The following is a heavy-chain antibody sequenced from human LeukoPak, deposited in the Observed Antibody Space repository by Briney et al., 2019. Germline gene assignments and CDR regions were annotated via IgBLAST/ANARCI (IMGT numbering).Heavy chain of an antibody. CDR1: GFPFRSFW. V-gene: IGHV3-7*01. Sequence: PGGALSLSCAAWGFPFRSFWMSWVPQAPGKGVGGVAKKKQDGSEKYYVDSVKGRFTISRDNAKNSLYLQMNSLRAEDTAVYYCARDGDYYGMDVWGQGTTVTVSS. D-gene: IGHD3-3*01. J-gene: IGHJ6*02. CDR3: ARDGDYYGMDV. CDR2: KKQDGSEK.